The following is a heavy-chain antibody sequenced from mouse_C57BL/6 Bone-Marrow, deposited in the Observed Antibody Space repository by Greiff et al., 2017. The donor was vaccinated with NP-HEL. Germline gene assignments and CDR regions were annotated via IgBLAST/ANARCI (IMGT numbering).Heavy chain of an antibody. CDR1: GYAFSSYW. CDR2: IYPGDGDT. D-gene: IGHD1-1*01. V-gene: IGHV1-80*01. Sequence: QVQLQQSGAELVKPGASVKISCKASGYAFSSYWMNWVKQRPGKGLEWIGQIYPGDGDTNYNGKFKGKATLTADKSSSTAYMQLSSLTSEDSAVYFCARSGATVGARFDYWGQGTTLTVSS. CDR3: ARSGATVGARFDY. J-gene: IGHJ2*01.